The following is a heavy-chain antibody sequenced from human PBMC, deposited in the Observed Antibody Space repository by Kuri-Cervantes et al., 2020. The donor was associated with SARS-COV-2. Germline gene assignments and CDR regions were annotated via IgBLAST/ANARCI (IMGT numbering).Heavy chain of an antibody. CDR1: GDSVSNIGAA. CDR2: TYYRSKWYH. J-gene: IGHJ4*02. Sequence: SCAISGDSVSNIGAAWNWIRQSPSRGLEWLGRTYYRSKWYHDYAVSVKSRIIINPDTSKNQFSLQLSSVTPEDTAVYYCARVTTGTLDYWGQGTLVTVSS. V-gene: IGHV6-1*01. D-gene: IGHD1-1*01. CDR3: ARVTTGTLDY.